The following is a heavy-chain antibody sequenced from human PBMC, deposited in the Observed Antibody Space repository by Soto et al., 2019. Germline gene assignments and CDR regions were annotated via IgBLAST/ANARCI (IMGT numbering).Heavy chain of an antibody. V-gene: IGHV3-21*01. CDR2: ISSSSSYI. Sequence: NPGGSLRLSCAASGFTFSSYSMNWVRQAPGKGLEWVSSISSSSSYIYYADSVKGRFTISRDNAKNSLYLQMNSLRAEDTAVYYCARNEGPTDYYYYYYMDVWGKGTTVTVSS. CDR3: ARNEGPTDYYYYYYMDV. D-gene: IGHD4-17*01. CDR1: GFTFSSYS. J-gene: IGHJ6*03.